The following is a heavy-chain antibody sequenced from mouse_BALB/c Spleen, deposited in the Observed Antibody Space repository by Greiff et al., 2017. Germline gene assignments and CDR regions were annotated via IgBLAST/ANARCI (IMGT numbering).Heavy chain of an antibody. Sequence: EVQLVESGGGLVQPGGSRKLSCAASGFTFSDYGMAWVRQAPGKGPEWVAFISNLAYSIYYADTVTGRFTISRENAKNTLYLEMSSLRSEDTAMYYCARAELRGFAYWGQGTLVTVSA. CDR2: ISNLAYSI. V-gene: IGHV5-15*02. CDR1: GFTFSDYG. CDR3: ARAELRGFAY. J-gene: IGHJ3*01. D-gene: IGHD4-1*01.